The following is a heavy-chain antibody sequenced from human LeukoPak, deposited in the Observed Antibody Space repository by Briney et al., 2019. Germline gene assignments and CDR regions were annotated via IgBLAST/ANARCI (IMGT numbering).Heavy chain of an antibody. V-gene: IGHV4-30-2*01. J-gene: IGHJ5*02. CDR2: IYHSGST. D-gene: IGHD3-10*01. Sequence: SQTLSLTCAVSGGSISSGGYSWSWIRQPPGKGLEWIGYIYHSGSTYYNPSLKSRVTISVDRSKNQFSLKLSSMTAADTAVYYCAREKFGESRWFDPWGQGTLVTVSS. CDR3: AREKFGESRWFDP. CDR1: GGSISSGGYS.